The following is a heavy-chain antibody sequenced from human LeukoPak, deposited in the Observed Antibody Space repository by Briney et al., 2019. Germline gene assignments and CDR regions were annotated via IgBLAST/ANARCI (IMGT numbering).Heavy chain of an antibody. D-gene: IGHD2-21*02. CDR2: IKEDGSDK. V-gene: IGHV3-7*04. CDR3: ARDQWRLFDY. Sequence: PGGSLRLSCAASGFTFSNYWMTWVRQAPGKGLEWAANIKEDGSDKYYVDSVKDRFTISRDNAKNSLYLQMNSLRVEDTAVYFCARDQWRLFDYWGQGTLVAVSS. CDR1: GFTFSNYW. J-gene: IGHJ4*02.